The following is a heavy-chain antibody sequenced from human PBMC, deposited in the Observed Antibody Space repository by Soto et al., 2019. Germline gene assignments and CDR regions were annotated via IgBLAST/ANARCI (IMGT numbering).Heavy chain of an antibody. V-gene: IGHV3-30*03. CDR3: APPAYCGGDCYLHDWFDP. CDR1: GFTFSSYG. J-gene: IGHJ5*02. CDR2: ISYDGSNK. Sequence: GGSLRLSCAASGFTFSSYGMHWVRQAPGKGLEWVAVISYDGSNKYYADSVKGRFTISRDNSKNTLYLQMNSLRAEDTAVYYCAPPAYCGGDCYLHDWFDPWGQGTLVTVS. D-gene: IGHD2-21*02.